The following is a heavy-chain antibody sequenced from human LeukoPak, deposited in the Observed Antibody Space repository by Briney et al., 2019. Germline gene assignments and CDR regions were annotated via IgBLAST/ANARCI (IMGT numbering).Heavy chain of an antibody. CDR1: VYTFTGYY. CDR3: ARGGSGSYFSWLDP. J-gene: IGHJ5*02. V-gene: IGHV1-2*02. Sequence: ASVKVSCKASVYTFTGYYIHWVRQAPGQGLEGVGWINPNSGGTNYAQKFQGRVTMTRDTSISTAYMELSRLRSDDTAVYYCARGGSGSYFSWLDPWGQGTLVTVSS. CDR2: INPNSGGT. D-gene: IGHD3-10*01.